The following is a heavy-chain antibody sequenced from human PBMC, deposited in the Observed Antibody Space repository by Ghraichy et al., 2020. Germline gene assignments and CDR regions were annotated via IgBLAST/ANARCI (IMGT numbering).Heavy chain of an antibody. CDR1: GFTFSSYG. CDR2: ISYDGSNK. D-gene: IGHD3-10*01. Sequence: GGSLRLSCAASGFTFSSYGMHWVRQAPGKGLEWVAVISYDGSNKYYADSVKGRFTISRDNSKNTLYLQMNSLRAEDTAVYYCAKGASYGTPITIDYWGQGTLVTVSS. CDR3: AKGASYGTPITIDY. V-gene: IGHV3-30*18. J-gene: IGHJ4*02.